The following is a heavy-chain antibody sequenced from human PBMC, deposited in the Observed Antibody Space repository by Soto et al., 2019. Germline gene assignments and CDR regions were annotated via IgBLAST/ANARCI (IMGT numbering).Heavy chain of an antibody. CDR2: ITSGSNTI. CDR1: GFTFSSSE. CDR3: ARSSGHYRPFDS. V-gene: IGHV3-48*03. D-gene: IGHD3-22*01. J-gene: IGHJ4*02. Sequence: PGGSLRLSCAASGFTFSSSEMTWVRQAPGKGLEWVSHITSGSNTIYYADSVKGRFTISRDNAESSLYLQMNSLRAEDTAVYYCARSSGHYRPFDSWGQGTLVVVSS.